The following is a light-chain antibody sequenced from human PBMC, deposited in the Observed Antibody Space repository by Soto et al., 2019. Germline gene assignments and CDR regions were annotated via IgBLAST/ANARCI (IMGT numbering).Light chain of an antibody. CDR1: ISDVGAYNY. Sequence: QSVLTQPASVSGSPGQSITISCTGTISDVGAYNYVSWYQHHPGKAPKLMIDDVSNRPSGVSLRFSDSKSGNTASLTISGLQTEDEADYYRSSYTSSSTVVFGGGTQLTVL. CDR2: DVS. CDR3: SSYTSSSTVV. J-gene: IGLJ2*01. V-gene: IGLV2-14*03.